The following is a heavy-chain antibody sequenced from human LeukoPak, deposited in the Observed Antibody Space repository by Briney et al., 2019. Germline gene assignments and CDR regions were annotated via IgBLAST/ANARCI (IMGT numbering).Heavy chain of an antibody. D-gene: IGHD2-21*01. CDR1: GFKFSSYS. J-gene: IGHJ4*02. V-gene: IGHV3-21*06. CDR2: ISPSGNYM. Sequence: GGSLRLSCLTSGFKFSSYSMNWVRQAPGKGMEWVSSISPSGNYMHFADSVKGRFTVSRDNAHSTLYLQMSSLQVQDTALYYCVRDETGGEVYKYWGQGTLITVSS. CDR3: VRDETGGEVYKY.